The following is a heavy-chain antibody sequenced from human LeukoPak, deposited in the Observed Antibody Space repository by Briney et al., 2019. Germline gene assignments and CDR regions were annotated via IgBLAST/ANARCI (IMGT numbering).Heavy chain of an antibody. V-gene: IGHV4-34*01. CDR3: ARRLCGGDCYSTFSY. Sequence: KPSETLSLTCAVYGGSFSGYYWSWIRQPPGKGLEWIGEINHSGSTNYNPSLKSRVTISVDTSKNQFSLKLSSVTAADTAVYYCARRLCGGDCYSTFSYWGQGTLVTVPS. J-gene: IGHJ4*02. D-gene: IGHD2-21*02. CDR1: GGSFSGYY. CDR2: INHSGST.